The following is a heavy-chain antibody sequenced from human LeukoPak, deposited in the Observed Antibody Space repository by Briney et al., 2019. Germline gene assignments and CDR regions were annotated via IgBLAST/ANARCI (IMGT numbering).Heavy chain of an antibody. CDR3: ARLQRGGTYWLYYFDS. V-gene: IGHV4-39*01. Sequence: PSETLSLTCTVSGGSISSSSYYWGWIRQPPGKGPVWIGSIFYSGSTYYNVSLESRVTISVDTSRNQFFLKLNSVTAADTAVYYCARLQRGGTYWLYYFDSWGQGTLVTVSS. CDR1: GGSISSSSYY. D-gene: IGHD1-26*01. J-gene: IGHJ4*02. CDR2: IFYSGST.